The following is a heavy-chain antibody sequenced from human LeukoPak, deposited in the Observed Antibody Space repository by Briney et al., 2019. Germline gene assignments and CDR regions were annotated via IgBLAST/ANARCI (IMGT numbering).Heavy chain of an antibody. CDR2: INPNSGGT. CDR1: GYTFTGYY. Sequence: ASVKVSCKXSGYTFTGYYMHWVRQAPGQGLEWMGRINPNSGGTNYAQKFQGRVTMTRDTSISTAYMELSRLRSDDTAVYYCAREGGAYCSSTSCSFEKYNWFDPWGQGTLVTVSS. J-gene: IGHJ5*02. V-gene: IGHV1-2*06. CDR3: AREGGAYCSSTSCSFEKYNWFDP. D-gene: IGHD2-2*01.